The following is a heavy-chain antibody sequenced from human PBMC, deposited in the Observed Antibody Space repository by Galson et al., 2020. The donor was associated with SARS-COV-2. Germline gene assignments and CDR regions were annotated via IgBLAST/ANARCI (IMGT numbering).Heavy chain of an antibody. V-gene: IGHV3-30-3*01. CDR1: GFAFSGYA. CDR2: ISYDGSNR. Sequence: GGSLRLSCAASGFAFSGYAIHWVRQAPGKGLEWVASISYDGSNRKYTDSLKGRFTISRGNSNNTLSLQMNSLRPDDTAVYYCARERSAVDPLSSCFDFWGQGTPVTVSS. CDR3: ARERSAVDPLSSCFDF. D-gene: IGHD3-9*01. J-gene: IGHJ4*02.